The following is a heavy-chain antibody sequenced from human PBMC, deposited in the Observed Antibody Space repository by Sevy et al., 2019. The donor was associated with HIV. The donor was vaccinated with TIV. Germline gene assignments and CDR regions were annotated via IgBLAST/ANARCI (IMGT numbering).Heavy chain of an antibody. V-gene: IGHV3-30*18. CDR2: ISYDGSDK. Sequence: GGSLRLSCTASGFTLSSYGMHWVRQAPGKGLEWVAVISYDGSDKYYADSVKGRFTISRDNSKNTLYLQMNSLRAEDTAVYYCAKDSITIFGVVIPHYFDYWGQGTLVTVSS. J-gene: IGHJ4*02. D-gene: IGHD3-3*01. CDR1: GFTLSSYG. CDR3: AKDSITIFGVVIPHYFDY.